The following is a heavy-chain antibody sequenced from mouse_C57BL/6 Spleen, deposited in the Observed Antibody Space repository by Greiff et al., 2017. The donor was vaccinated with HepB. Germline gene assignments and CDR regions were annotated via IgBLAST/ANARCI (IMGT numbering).Heavy chain of an antibody. CDR3: ASIYYYGSSYERYFDV. CDR2: IDPSASST. Sequence: QVQLQQPGAELVKPGASVKLSCKASGYTFTSYWMQWVKQRPGQGLEWIGEIDPSASSTKYNQKFKGKATLTVDTSSSTAYMQLSSLTSEDSAVYYCASIYYYGSSYERYFDVWGTGTTVTVSS. J-gene: IGHJ1*03. CDR1: GYTFTSYW. D-gene: IGHD1-1*01. V-gene: IGHV1-50*01.